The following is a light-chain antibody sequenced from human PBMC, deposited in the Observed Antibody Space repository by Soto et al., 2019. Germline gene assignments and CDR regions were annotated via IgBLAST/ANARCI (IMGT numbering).Light chain of an antibody. J-gene: IGLJ1*01. CDR2: EVS. V-gene: IGLV2-14*01. Sequence: QSALTQPASVSGSPGQSITISCTGTSSDVGTYNHVSWYQQHPGKAPQLIIYEVSNRPSGLSNRFSASKSGNTASLTISGLQAEDEADYYCCSYTTSSTLVFXTGTKVTVL. CDR3: CSYTTSSTLV. CDR1: SSDVGTYNH.